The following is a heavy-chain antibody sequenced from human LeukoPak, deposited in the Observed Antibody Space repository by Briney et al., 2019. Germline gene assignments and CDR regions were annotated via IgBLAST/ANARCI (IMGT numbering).Heavy chain of an antibody. CDR2: LNEDGSEK. CDR3: ARGGAGYYFDS. V-gene: IGHV3-7*01. D-gene: IGHD6-19*01. Sequence: GGSLRLSCAASGFNFRTKWMSWVRQPPGKGLEWVANLNEDGSEKYYVDSLKGRFTITRDTAESSLYLHMNSLRAEDTAVYYCARGGAGYYFDSWGQGTLLTVSS. CDR1: GFNFRTKW. J-gene: IGHJ4*02.